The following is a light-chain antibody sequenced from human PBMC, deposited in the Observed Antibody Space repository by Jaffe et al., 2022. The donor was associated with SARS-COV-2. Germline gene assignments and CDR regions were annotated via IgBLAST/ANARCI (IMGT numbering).Light chain of an antibody. V-gene: IGKV4-1*01. J-gene: IGKJ1*01. CDR1: QSVLYSTNNKNY. Sequence: DIVMTQSPDSLAASLGEGATINCKSSQSVLYSTNNKNYLAWYQRKPGQPPRLLFSWASTRESGVPDRFSGSGSGTDFTLTISSLQAEDVAIYYCQQYYTTPPTFGQGTKVEIK. CDR2: WAS. CDR3: QQYYTTPPT.